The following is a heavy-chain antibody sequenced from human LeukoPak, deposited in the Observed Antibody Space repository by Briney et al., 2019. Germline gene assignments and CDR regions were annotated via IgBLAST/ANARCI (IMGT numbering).Heavy chain of an antibody. J-gene: IGHJ6*02. D-gene: IGHD3-9*01. CDR2: ISSSSSTI. Sequence: GGSLRLSCAASGFTFSSYSMNWVRQAPGKGLEWVSYISSSSSTIYYADSVKGRFTISRDNAKNSLYLQMNSLRAEDTAVYYCARVPYDILTGSDSYYGMDVWGQGTTVTVSS. CDR3: ARVPYDILTGSDSYYGMDV. CDR1: GFTFSSYS. V-gene: IGHV3-48*01.